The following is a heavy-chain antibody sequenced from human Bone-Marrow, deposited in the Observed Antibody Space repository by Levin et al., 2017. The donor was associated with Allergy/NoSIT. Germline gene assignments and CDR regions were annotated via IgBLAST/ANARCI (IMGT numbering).Heavy chain of an antibody. Sequence: LSLTCAASGFTVRSTYMNWVRQAPGKGLEWVSVIYSGGSTFYADSVKGRFTISRDNSKNTLYLQMNSLRAEDTAVYYCARDLPFGFWGQGTLVTVSS. J-gene: IGHJ4*02. D-gene: IGHD2/OR15-2a*01. CDR2: IYSGGST. V-gene: IGHV3-66*02. CDR1: GFTVRSTY. CDR3: ARDLPFGF.